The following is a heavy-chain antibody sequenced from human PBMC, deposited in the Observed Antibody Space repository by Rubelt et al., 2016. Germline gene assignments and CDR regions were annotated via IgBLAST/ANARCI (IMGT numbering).Heavy chain of an antibody. CDR3: AKNREVKDGYKYFDS. J-gene: IGHJ4*02. V-gene: IGHV3-23*04. Sequence: EVQLVESGGGLIQSGGSLRLSCAASGFTVSTNYMSWVRQAPGKGLDWVSGITGSGVTTYYADSVKGRFTISRDNSKNTLFLQMNSLGAEDTAVYYCAKNREVKDGYKYFDSWGQGTLVTVS. CDR1: GFTVSTNY. D-gene: IGHD5-24*01. CDR2: ITGSGVTT.